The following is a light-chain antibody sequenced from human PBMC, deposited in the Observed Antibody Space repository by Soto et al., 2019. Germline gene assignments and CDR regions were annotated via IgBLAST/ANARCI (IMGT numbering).Light chain of an antibody. Sequence: QSVPTQPPSLSSGTGQMNTISWSGSSGHNGNNYVCWHQQVSRTAPKLLIYDNNKRPSAIPDPFSRSKSATSATLGITGLQTWDQAKYYCGTWDSSLSSYVFGSGTNVTVL. V-gene: IGLV1-51*01. CDR3: GTWDSSLSSYV. CDR1: SGHNGNNY. CDR2: DNN. J-gene: IGLJ1*01.